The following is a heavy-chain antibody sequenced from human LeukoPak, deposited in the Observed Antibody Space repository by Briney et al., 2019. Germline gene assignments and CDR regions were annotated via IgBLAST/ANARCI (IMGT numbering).Heavy chain of an antibody. J-gene: IGHJ6*03. Sequence: GASVKVSSKASGYTFTIYDINWVRQATGQGLEWLGWMNPNSGNTGYTQRFQGRVTITRHTSISTAYMELSSLRSEDTAVYYCARAVRGVVVVPAATIGRDYYYYMDVWGKGTTVTVSS. CDR3: ARAVRGVVVVPAATIGRDYYYYMDV. CDR1: GYTFTIYD. CDR2: MNPNSGNT. V-gene: IGHV1-8*01. D-gene: IGHD2-2*01.